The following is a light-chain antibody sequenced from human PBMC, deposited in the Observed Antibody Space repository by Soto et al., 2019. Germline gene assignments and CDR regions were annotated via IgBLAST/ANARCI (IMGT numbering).Light chain of an antibody. J-gene: IGKJ4*01. CDR2: EAS. V-gene: IGKV3-11*01. Sequence: DIVLTQSPATLSLSPGDRATLSCRASQSVRSYLAWYQQKPGQAPRLLIYEASIRATGIPARFSGSGSGTDFTLTISSPEPDDFAVYYCQHRSNWPPTFGGGTKVEIK. CDR1: QSVRSY. CDR3: QHRSNWPPT.